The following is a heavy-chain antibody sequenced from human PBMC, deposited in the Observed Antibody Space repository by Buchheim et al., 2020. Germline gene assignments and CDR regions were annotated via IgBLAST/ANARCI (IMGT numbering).Heavy chain of an antibody. Sequence: QVQLQQWGAGLLKPSETLSLTCAVYGGSFSGYYWSWIRQPPGKGLEWIGEINHSGSTNYNPSLKSRVTISVDTSKNQFSLQLSSVTAADTAVYYCARDVHYDFWSGYYPYYYYGMDVWGQGTT. V-gene: IGHV4-34*01. D-gene: IGHD3-3*01. J-gene: IGHJ6*02. CDR1: GGSFSGYY. CDR2: INHSGST. CDR3: ARDVHYDFWSGYYPYYYYGMDV.